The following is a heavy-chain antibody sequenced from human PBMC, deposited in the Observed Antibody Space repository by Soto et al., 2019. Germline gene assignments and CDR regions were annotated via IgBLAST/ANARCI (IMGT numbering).Heavy chain of an antibody. CDR3: ARDSGYSSSWYLVDYYYGMDV. D-gene: IGHD6-13*01. CDR1: GYTFTSYY. CDR2: INPSGGST. V-gene: IGHV1-46*01. Sequence: QVQLVQSGAEVKKPGASVKVSCKASGYTFTSYYMHWVRQAPGQGLEWMGIINPSGGSTSYAQKFQGSVTMTRDTSTSSVYMELSSLRSEDTAVYYCARDSGYSSSWYLVDYYYGMDVWGHGTTVTVSS. J-gene: IGHJ6*02.